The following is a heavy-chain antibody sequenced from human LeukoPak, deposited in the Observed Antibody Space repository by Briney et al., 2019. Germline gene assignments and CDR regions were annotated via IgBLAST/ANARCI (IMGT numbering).Heavy chain of an antibody. CDR2: SDPEDGER. J-gene: IGHJ4*02. Sequence: ASVKVSCKVSGKTLSDLSIHWLRQPPGKGLEWLGGSDPEDGERIYAQMFQGRVTMTEDTSIDTAYMELSSLRSEDTAVYYCVTGFTTMAVDYFDSWGQGALVTVSS. D-gene: IGHD5-18*01. CDR3: VTGFTTMAVDYFDS. V-gene: IGHV1-24*01. CDR1: GKTLSDLS.